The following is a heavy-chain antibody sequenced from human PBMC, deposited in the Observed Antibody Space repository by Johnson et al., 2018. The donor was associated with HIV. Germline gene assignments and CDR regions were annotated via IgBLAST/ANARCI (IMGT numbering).Heavy chain of an antibody. V-gene: IGHV3-15*05. CDR1: GFTFSNAW. Sequence: VQLVESGGGLVQPGGSLRLSCAASGFTFSNAWMSWVRQAPGKGLEWVGRIKSETDGGTTDYVAPVKGRFTISRDNSKNTLYLQMDSLRAEDTAVYYCATDYNFWSGRPDSFDVWGQGTMVTVSS. CDR3: ATDYNFWSGRPDSFDV. D-gene: IGHD3-3*01. J-gene: IGHJ3*01. CDR2: IKSETDGGTT.